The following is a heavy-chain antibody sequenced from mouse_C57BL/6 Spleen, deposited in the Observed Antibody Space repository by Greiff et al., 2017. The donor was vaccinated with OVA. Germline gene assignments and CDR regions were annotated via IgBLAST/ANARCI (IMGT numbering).Heavy chain of an antibody. CDR1: GFNFKNTY. Sequence: VQLQQSVAELVRPGASVKLSCTASGFNFKNTYMHWVKQRPEQGLEWIGRIDPANGNTKYAPKFQGKATITADTSSNTAYLQLSSLTSEDTAIYYCDRDAGGSYDLDDWGQGTTLTVSS. J-gene: IGHJ2*01. D-gene: IGHD2-14*01. V-gene: IGHV14-3*01. CDR2: IDPANGNT. CDR3: DRDAGGSYDLDD.